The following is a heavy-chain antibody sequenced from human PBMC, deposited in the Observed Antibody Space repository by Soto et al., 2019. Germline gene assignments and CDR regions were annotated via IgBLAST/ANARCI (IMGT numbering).Heavy chain of an antibody. V-gene: IGHV4-4*07. Sequence: SETLSLTCTVSGDSLSTYYWSWIRQPAGERLEWIGRIHDTGRTNYNPSLKSRVTMSVDTSKNQFSLRVNSVTAADTAVYYCARESVSGTYRFDSWGQGTLVIVYS. CDR2: IHDTGRT. D-gene: IGHD3-16*02. CDR1: GDSLSTYY. J-gene: IGHJ4*02. CDR3: ARESVSGTYRFDS.